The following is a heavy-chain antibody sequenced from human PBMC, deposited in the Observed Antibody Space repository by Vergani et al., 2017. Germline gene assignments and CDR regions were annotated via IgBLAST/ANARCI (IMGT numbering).Heavy chain of an antibody. CDR3: AKVGATDDFDY. V-gene: IGHV3-30*18. CDR2: ISYDGSNK. Sequence: QVQMVESGGGVVQPGRSLRLSCAASGFTFSSYGMHWVRQAPGKGLEWVAVISYDGSNKYYADSVKGRFTISRDNSKNTLYLQMNSRRAEDTAVYYCAKVGATDDFDYWGQGTLVTVSS. J-gene: IGHJ4*02. CDR1: GFTFSSYG. D-gene: IGHD1-26*01.